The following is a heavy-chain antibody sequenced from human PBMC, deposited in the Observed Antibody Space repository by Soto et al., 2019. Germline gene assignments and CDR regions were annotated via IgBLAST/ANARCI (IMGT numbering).Heavy chain of an antibody. J-gene: IGHJ4*02. CDR1: GFTFSDYA. V-gene: IGHV3-11*01. CDR2: IGPRGSTV. Sequence: QVPLVQSGGALVTPGGSLRLSCAASGFTFSDYAMNWIRQAPGRGLEWLSYIGPRGSTVYYADSVKGRFTISRDNARKSLFLQMNILRVEDTAVYYCARGTDYYPYWGQGSLVTVSS. CDR3: ARGTDYYPY.